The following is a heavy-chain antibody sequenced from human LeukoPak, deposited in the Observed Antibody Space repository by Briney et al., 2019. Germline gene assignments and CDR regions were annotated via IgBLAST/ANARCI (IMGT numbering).Heavy chain of an antibody. J-gene: IGHJ3*02. D-gene: IGHD6-13*01. CDR1: GYTFTSYY. CDR3: ARDLAAAGTNHDAFDI. Sequence: GASAKVSCKASGYTFTSYYMHWVRQAPGQGLEWMGIINPSGGSTSYAQKFQGRVTMTRDTSTSTVYMELSSLRSEDTAVYYCARDLAAAGTNHDAFDIWGQGTMVTVSS. V-gene: IGHV1-46*01. CDR2: INPSGGST.